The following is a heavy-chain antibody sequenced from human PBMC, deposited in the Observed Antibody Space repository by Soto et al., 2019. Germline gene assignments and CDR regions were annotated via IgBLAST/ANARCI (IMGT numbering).Heavy chain of an antibody. CDR2: IDPGDSYT. D-gene: IGHD5-12*01. CDR3: ARAGKTRGNPGYDFY. V-gene: IGHV5-10-1*01. Sequence: GESLKISCKGSGYNFTSYWINWVRQMPGKGLEWMGRIDPGDSYTNYSPSLQGHVSLSVDKSITTAYLQWSSLKASDTAMYFCARAGKTRGNPGYDFYWGQGTLVTVSS. J-gene: IGHJ4*02. CDR1: GYNFTSYW.